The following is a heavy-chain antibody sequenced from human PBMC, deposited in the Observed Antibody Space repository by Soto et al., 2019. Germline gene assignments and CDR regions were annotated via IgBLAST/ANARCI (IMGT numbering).Heavy chain of an antibody. V-gene: IGHV3-66*01. CDR3: ARDAIENYYYYYGMDV. Sequence: PGGSPRLSCAASGFTVSSNYMSWLRQAPGKGLEWVSVIYSGGSTYYADSVKGRFTISRDNSKNTLYLQMNSLRAEDTAVYYCARDAIENYYYYYGMDVWGQGNTVTVSS. CDR1: GFTVSSNY. CDR2: IYSGGST. J-gene: IGHJ6*02. D-gene: IGHD3-22*01.